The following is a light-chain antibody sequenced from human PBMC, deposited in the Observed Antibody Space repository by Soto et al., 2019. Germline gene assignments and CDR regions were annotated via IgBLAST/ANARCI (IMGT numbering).Light chain of an antibody. CDR3: QQYNNWPPA. CDR1: QSVSSS. CDR2: GAS. V-gene: IGKV3-15*01. J-gene: IGKJ5*01. Sequence: EIELTQSPATLSLSPGERATLSCRASQSVSSSLAWYQQKHGQAPRLLIYGASTRATGIPARFSGSGSGTEFTLTISSLQSEDFAVYYCQQYNNWPPAFGQGTRLEI.